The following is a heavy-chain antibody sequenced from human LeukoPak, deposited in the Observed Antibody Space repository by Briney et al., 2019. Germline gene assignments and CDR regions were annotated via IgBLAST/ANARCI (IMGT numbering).Heavy chain of an antibody. CDR1: GGSFSGYY. CDR3: ASWYGSGINWFDP. D-gene: IGHD3-10*01. CDR2: INHSGST. V-gene: IGHV4-34*01. Sequence: PSETLSLTCAVYGGSFSGYYWSWIRQPPGKGLEWIGEINHSGSTNYNPSLKSRVTISVDTSKNQFSLKLSSVTAADTAVYYCASWYGSGINWFDPWGQGTLVTVSS. J-gene: IGHJ5*02.